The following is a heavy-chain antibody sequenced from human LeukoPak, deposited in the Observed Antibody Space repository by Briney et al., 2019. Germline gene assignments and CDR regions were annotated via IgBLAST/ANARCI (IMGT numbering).Heavy chain of an antibody. CDR2: ISYDGSNK. CDR3: ARSGGYYYDSMDWFDP. CDR1: GFTFSSYA. V-gene: IGHV3-30*04. J-gene: IGHJ5*02. Sequence: GGSLRLSCAASGFTFSSYAMHWVRQAPGKGLEWVAVISYDGSNKYYADSVKGRFTISRDNSKNTLYLQMNSLRAEDTAVYYCARSGGYYYDSMDWFDPWGQGTLVTVSS. D-gene: IGHD3-22*01.